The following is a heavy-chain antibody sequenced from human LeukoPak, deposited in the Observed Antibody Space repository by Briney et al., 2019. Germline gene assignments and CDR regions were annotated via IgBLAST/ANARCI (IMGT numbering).Heavy chain of an antibody. J-gene: IGHJ4*02. D-gene: IGHD4-17*01. CDR1: GFTVSTNY. Sequence: GGSLRLFCAASGFTVSTNYMSWVRQAPGKGLEWGPLIYSGGGTYYADSVKGRFTISRDNSRNTLSLQMNSLRVDDTAVYYCARGFRSVTTWGYFDYWGQGALVTVSS. CDR2: IYSGGGT. CDR3: ARGFRSVTTWGYFDY. V-gene: IGHV3-66*01.